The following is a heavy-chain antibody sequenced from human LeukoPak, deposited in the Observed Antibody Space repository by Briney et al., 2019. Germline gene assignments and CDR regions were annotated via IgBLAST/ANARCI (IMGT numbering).Heavy chain of an antibody. CDR2: IYYIGST. CDR3: ARKGWFGDLYYFDY. V-gene: IGHV4-38-2*02. J-gene: IGHJ4*02. D-gene: IGHD3-10*01. CDR1: GYSISTGYY. Sequence: SETLSLTCTVSGYSISTGYYWDWIRQSPGKGLEWIGSIYYIGSTYYSPSLESRATISVDTSKNQFSLELYSVTAADTAVYYCARKGWFGDLYYFDYWGQGTLVTVSS.